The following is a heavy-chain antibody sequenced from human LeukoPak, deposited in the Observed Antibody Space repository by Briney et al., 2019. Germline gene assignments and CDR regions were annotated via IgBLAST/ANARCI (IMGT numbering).Heavy chain of an antibody. Sequence: GRSMRLPSAASVFTSNSYAMSWAPQAPGKGMELVSAIGGSSGSTYYADSVKGRFTISRDNSKNTLYLQMNSLRAEDTAVYYCVSMIVVDYYFDYWGQGTLVTVSS. CDR1: VFTSNSYA. V-gene: IGHV3-23*01. CDR3: VSMIVVDYYFDY. J-gene: IGHJ4*02. D-gene: IGHD3-22*01. CDR2: IGGSSGST.